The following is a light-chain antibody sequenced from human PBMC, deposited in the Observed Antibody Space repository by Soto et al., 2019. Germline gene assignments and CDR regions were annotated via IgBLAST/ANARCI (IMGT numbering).Light chain of an antibody. J-gene: IGKJ2*01. V-gene: IGKV3-20*01. CDR3: QQYGSSHT. CDR1: QSVSSRS. CDR2: GAS. Sequence: EIVLTQSPGTLSLSPGERATLSCRASQSVSSRSLDWYQQKGGQPPRLLIDGASRRATGLPDRFSGSGSGTVFTLTSSRLEHEDFAVYYCQQYGSSHTFGQGTKLEIK.